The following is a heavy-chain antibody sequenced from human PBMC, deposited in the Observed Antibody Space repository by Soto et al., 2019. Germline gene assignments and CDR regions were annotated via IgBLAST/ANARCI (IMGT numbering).Heavy chain of an antibody. Sequence: GGSLRLSCVASGFTFMSSFLGWVRQAPGKGLEWVANINQDGGVTYYVDSLEGRFTIFRDNAKDSLYLQMHSLRAEDTAVYYCARYYRGSGRYFFDYWGQGTLVTVSS. D-gene: IGHD6-19*01. CDR1: GFTFMSSF. J-gene: IGHJ4*02. CDR3: ARYYRGSGRYFFDY. V-gene: IGHV3-7*03. CDR2: INQDGGVT.